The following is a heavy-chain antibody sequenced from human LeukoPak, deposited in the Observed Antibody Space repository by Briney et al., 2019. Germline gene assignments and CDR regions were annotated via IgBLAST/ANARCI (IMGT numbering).Heavy chain of an antibody. V-gene: IGHV4-39*01. CDR3: ARTTDY. CDR1: GGSISSSSYY. CDR2: IYYSGST. Sequence: RSSETLSLTCTVSGGSISSSSYYWGWIRQPPGKGLEWIGSIYYSGSTYYNPSLKSRVTISVDTSKNQFSLKLSSVTAADTAVYYCARTTDYWGQGTLVTVSS. D-gene: IGHD4-17*01. J-gene: IGHJ4*02.